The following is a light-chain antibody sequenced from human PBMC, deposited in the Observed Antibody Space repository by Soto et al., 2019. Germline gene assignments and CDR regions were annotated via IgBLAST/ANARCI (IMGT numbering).Light chain of an antibody. J-gene: IGLJ2*01. V-gene: IGLV1-40*01. CDR3: QSYDSSLSVVV. Sequence: QSVLTQPPSVSGAPXXXXTISCTGSSSNIGAGYDVHWYQQLPGTAPKLLIYGNSNRPSGVPDRFSGSKSGTSASLAITGLQAEDEADYYCQSYDSSLSVVVFGGGTKLTVL. CDR1: SSNIGAGYD. CDR2: GNS.